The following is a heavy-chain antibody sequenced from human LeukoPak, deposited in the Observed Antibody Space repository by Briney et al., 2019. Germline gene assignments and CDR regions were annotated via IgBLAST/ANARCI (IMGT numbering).Heavy chain of an antibody. CDR1: GYTFSSHG. J-gene: IGHJ4*02. Sequence: GGSLRLSCAASGYTFSSHGLTWVRQAPGKGLEWGSTINGAGDNTYYAETVKGRFTISRDNSKNTLYPQMNSLRAEDTAVYYCANQNAGVAAAVDYFDYWGQGTLVTVSS. V-gene: IGHV3-23*01. D-gene: IGHD6-13*01. CDR3: ANQNAGVAAAVDYFDY. CDR2: INGAGDNT.